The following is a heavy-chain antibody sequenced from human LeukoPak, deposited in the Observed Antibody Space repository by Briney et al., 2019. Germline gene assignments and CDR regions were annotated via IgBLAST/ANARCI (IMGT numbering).Heavy chain of an antibody. V-gene: IGHV4-30-2*01. CDR3: ARQRSFGYDSSIFDY. CDR1: GGSISSGGYS. CDR2: IYRSGST. D-gene: IGHD3-22*01. Sequence: PSQTLSLTCAVSGGSISSGGYSWSWIRQPPGQGLEWIGYIYRSGSTYYNPSLKSRVTISVDRSKNQFSLKLSSVTAADTAVYYCARQRSFGYDSSIFDYWGQGTLVTVSS. J-gene: IGHJ4*02.